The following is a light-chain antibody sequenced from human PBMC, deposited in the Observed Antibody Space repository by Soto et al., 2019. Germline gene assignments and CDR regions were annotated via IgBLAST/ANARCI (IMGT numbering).Light chain of an antibody. Sequence: IVLTQSPGTLSLSPGERATLSCRAGQSVSSNYLAWYQQKPGQAPRLLIYDASNRAAGIPARFSGSGSGTDFTLTISSLEPEDFTVYYCQQRSSWPDTFGQGTRLEIK. CDR3: QQRSSWPDT. CDR1: QSVSSNY. V-gene: IGKV3D-20*02. CDR2: DAS. J-gene: IGKJ5*01.